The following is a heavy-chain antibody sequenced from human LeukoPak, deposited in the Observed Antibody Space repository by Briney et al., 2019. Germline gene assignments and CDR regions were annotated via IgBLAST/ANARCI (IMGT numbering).Heavy chain of an antibody. V-gene: IGHV1-69*05. J-gene: IGHJ4*02. Sequence: SVKVSCKASGGTFSSYAISWVRQAPGQGREWMGGIIPIFCTANYAQKFQGRVTSNTNESTSTAYMELSSLRSEDTAVYYCARVGQFGKSISYDYWGQGTLVTVSS. CDR3: ARVGQFGKSISYDY. CDR1: GGTFSSYA. CDR2: IIPIFCTA. D-gene: IGHD3-10*01.